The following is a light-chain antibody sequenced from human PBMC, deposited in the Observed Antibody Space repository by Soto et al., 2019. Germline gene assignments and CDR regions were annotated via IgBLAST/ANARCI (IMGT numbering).Light chain of an antibody. CDR2: GAS. CDR3: QQYGSSGT. J-gene: IGKJ1*01. Sequence: EIVMTQSPALLSLSPGEGVTRSCRASQTVPSRIAWYQQKRGQAPRLLIYGASIRATGIPDRFSASGSGTEFTLTISRLEPEDFAVYYCQQYGSSGTFGQGTKVDI. CDR1: QTVPSR. V-gene: IGKV3-20*01.